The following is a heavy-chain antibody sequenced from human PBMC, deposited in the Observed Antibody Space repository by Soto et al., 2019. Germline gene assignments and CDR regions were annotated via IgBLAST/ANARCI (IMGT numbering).Heavy chain of an antibody. Sequence: QVQLVESGGGVVQPGRSLRLSCAASGFAFSSYAMHWVRQAPGKGLEWVAVISYDGSNKYYADSVKGRFTISRDNSKNTLYLRMNSLRAEDTAVYYCASPRGYSYGDNYWGQGTLVTVSS. CDR1: GFAFSSYA. J-gene: IGHJ4*02. D-gene: IGHD5-18*01. CDR3: ASPRGYSYGDNY. CDR2: ISYDGSNK. V-gene: IGHV3-30-3*01.